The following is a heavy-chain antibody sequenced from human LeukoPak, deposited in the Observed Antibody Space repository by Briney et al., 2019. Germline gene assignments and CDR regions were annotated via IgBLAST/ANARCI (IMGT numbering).Heavy chain of an antibody. Sequence: GESLQISCKGSGYSFTSYWIGWVRPMPGKGLEWMGIIYPGDSDTRYSPSFQGQVTISADKSISTAYLQWSSLKASDTAMYYCARHIGFFDGPFTSTYDLRFLEWSPGDYYMDVWGKGTTVTVSS. CDR2: IYPGDSDT. D-gene: IGHD3-3*01. J-gene: IGHJ6*03. CDR3: ARHIGFFDGPFTSTYDLRFLEWSPGDYYMDV. V-gene: IGHV5-51*01. CDR1: GYSFTSYW.